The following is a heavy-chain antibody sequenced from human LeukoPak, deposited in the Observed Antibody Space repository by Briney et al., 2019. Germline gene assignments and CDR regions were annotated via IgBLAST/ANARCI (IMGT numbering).Heavy chain of an antibody. CDR1: GYTFTSYG. V-gene: IGHV1-18*01. J-gene: IGHJ4*02. CDR2: ISAYNGNT. Sequence: ASVTVSCKASGYTFTSYGISWVRPAPGKGLAGVGCISAYNGNTNYAQKLQDRLTMATDTSTSTAYMELRSLRSDETAVYYCARDSRSGHPIVYWGQGTLVTVSS. CDR3: ARDSRSGHPIVY. D-gene: IGHD2-15*01.